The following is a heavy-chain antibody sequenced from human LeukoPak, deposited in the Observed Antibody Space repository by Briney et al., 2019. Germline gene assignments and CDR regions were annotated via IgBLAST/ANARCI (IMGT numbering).Heavy chain of an antibody. Sequence: ASVTVSCTAPGGTFSSYAISWVRQAPGQGLEWMGRIIPILGIANYAQKFQGRVTITADKSTSTAYMELSSLRSEDTAVYYCARDRHQSYVDTAMAFDYWGQGTLVTVSS. V-gene: IGHV1-69*04. CDR3: ARDRHQSYVDTAMAFDY. CDR1: GGTFSSYA. CDR2: IIPILGIA. J-gene: IGHJ4*02. D-gene: IGHD5-18*01.